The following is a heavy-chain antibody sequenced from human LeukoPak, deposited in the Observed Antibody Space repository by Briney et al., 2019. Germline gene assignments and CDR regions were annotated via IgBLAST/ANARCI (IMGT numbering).Heavy chain of an antibody. D-gene: IGHD5-12*01. CDR1: GGSTCSGGYS. V-gene: IGHV4-30-2*01. CDR3: ARSDIVATILDY. J-gene: IGHJ4*02. CDR2: IYHSGST. Sequence: SETLSLTCAVSGGSTCSGGYSWSWIRQPPGKGLEWIGYIYHSGSTYYNPSLKSRVTISVDRSKNQFSLKLSSVTAADTAVYYCARSDIVATILDYWGQGTLVTVSS.